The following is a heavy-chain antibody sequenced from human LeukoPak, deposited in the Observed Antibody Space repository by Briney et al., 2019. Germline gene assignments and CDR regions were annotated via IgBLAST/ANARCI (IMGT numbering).Heavy chain of an antibody. CDR2: IIPIFGAA. D-gene: IGHD3-22*01. Sequence: SVKVSCKASGGTFSNYAISWVRQAPGQGLEWMGGIIPIFGAANYAQKFQGKVTITADESTSTAYMELSGLRSEDTAVYYCARGWDYDSGGRPTAYVYWGQGTLVSVSP. CDR3: ARGWDYDSGGRPTAYVY. J-gene: IGHJ4*02. CDR1: GGTFSNYA. V-gene: IGHV1-69*13.